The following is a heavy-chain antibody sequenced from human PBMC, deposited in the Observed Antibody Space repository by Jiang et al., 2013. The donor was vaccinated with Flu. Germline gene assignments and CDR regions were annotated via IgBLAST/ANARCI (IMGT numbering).Heavy chain of an antibody. CDR3: AADSPTAMVSRDYYYYMDV. V-gene: IGHV1-58*01. J-gene: IGHJ6*03. CDR1: GFTFTSSA. Sequence: GAEVKKPGTSVKVSCKASGFTFTSSAVQWVRQARGQRLEWIGWIVVGSGNTNYAQKFQERVTITRDMSTSTAYMELSSLRSEDTAVYYCAADSPTAMVSRDYYYYMDVWGKGTTVTVSS. D-gene: IGHD5-18*01. CDR2: IVVGSGNT.